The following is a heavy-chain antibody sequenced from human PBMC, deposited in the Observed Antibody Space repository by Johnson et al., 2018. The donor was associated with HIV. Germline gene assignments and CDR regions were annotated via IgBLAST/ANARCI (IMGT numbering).Heavy chain of an antibody. CDR2: IKSNTDGGTT. V-gene: IGHV3-15*01. J-gene: IGHJ3*02. CDR3: TTGELWSSRSGGAFDI. Sequence: VQLVESGGGLVKPGGSLRLSCAASGFTFNNAWMSWVRQAPGKGLEWVGRIKSNTDGGTTDYAAPVKGRFTISRDDSNNTLYLQMNSLKTEDTAVYYCTTGELWSSRSGGAFDIWGQGTMVTVSS. D-gene: IGHD3-3*01. CDR1: GFTFNNAW.